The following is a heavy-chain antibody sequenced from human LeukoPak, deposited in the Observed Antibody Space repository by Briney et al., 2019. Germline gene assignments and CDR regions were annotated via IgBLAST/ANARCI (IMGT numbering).Heavy chain of an antibody. J-gene: IGHJ4*02. Sequence: GGSLRLSCAASGFTFSSYSMNWVRQAPGKGLEWVSSISSSSSYIYYADSVKGRFTISRYNAKNSLYLQMNSLRAEDTAVYYCARESRTTISPKLDYWGQGSLVTVSS. CDR1: GFTFSSYS. D-gene: IGHD5-24*01. CDR3: ARESRTTISPKLDY. V-gene: IGHV3-21*01. CDR2: ISSSSSYI.